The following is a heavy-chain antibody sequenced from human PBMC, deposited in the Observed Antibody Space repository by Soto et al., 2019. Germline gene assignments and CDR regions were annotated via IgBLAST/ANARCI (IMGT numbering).Heavy chain of an antibody. D-gene: IGHD2-15*01. CDR2: ISGSGGST. J-gene: IGHJ5*02. CDR1: GFTFSSYA. V-gene: IGHV3-23*01. CDR3: AKSIVVVVAANPGGWFDP. Sequence: GGSLRLSCAASGFTFSSYAMSWVRQAPGKGLEWVSAISGSGGSTYYADSVKGRFTISRDNSKNTLYLQMNSLRAEDTAVYYCAKSIVVVVAANPGGWFDPWGQGTLVTVSS.